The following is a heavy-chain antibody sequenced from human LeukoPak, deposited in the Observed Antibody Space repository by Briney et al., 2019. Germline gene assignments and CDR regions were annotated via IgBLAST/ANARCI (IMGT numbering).Heavy chain of an antibody. J-gene: IGHJ5*02. CDR1: GDSISGFY. Sequence: SETLSLTCTVSGDSISGFYWSWVRQPPGKGLEWIGYIYYSGSTNYNPSLKSRVTISVDTSKNQFSLKLSSVTAADTAVYYCARHLGRFDPWGQGTLVTVSS. CDR2: IYYSGST. V-gene: IGHV4-59*08. CDR3: ARHLGRFDP.